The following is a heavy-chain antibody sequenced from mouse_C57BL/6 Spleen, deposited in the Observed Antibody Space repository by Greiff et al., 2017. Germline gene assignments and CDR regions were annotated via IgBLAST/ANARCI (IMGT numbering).Heavy chain of an antibody. J-gene: IGHJ2*01. Sequence: QVTLKVSGPGILQPSQTLSLTCSFSGFSLSTFGMGVGWIRQPSGKGLEWLAHIWWDDDKYYNPALKSRLTISKDTSKNQVFLKIANVDTADTATYYCARSLYYYGSSYPYFDYWGQGTTLTVSS. V-gene: IGHV8-8*01. CDR2: IWWDDDK. D-gene: IGHD1-1*01. CDR3: ARSLYYYGSSYPYFDY. CDR1: GFSLSTFGMG.